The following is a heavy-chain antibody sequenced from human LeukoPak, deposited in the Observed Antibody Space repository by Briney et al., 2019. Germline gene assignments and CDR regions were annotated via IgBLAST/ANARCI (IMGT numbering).Heavy chain of an antibody. Sequence: SVKVSCKASGGTFSSYAISWVRQAPGQGLEWMGRIIPILGIANYAQKFQGRVTITADKSTSTAYMELRSLRSDDTAVYYCARRTAGLRAFDIWGQGTMVTVSS. J-gene: IGHJ3*02. CDR1: GGTFSSYA. V-gene: IGHV1-69*04. CDR2: IIPILGIA. CDR3: ARRTAGLRAFDI.